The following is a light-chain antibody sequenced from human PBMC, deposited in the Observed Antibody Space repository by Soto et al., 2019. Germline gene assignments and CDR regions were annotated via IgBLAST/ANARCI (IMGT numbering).Light chain of an antibody. J-gene: IGKJ2*01. Sequence: EIVMTQSPASLSVSPGEGATLSCRASQTVASNLAWYQQKPGQGPRLLIHGASTRATGVPARFRGSGSGTDFALTISIRQSEDVAFYYCQQYQNWPPQYTFGQGTKLQIK. CDR1: QTVASN. V-gene: IGKV3-15*01. CDR2: GAS. CDR3: QQYQNWPPQYT.